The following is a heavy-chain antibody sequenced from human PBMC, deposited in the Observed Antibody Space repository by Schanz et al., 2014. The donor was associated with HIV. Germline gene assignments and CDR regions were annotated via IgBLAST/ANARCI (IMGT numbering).Heavy chain of an antibody. V-gene: IGHV1-18*01. J-gene: IGHJ5*02. CDR1: GYTFISYG. CDR3: ARDYPRRVIVPAAPDGYNWFDP. D-gene: IGHD2-2*01. Sequence: QVQLVQSGTEVKKPGASVKVSCKASGYTFISYGISWVRQAPGQGLEWMGWISVYNGNTDYAQKLQGRVTMTTDTSTRKDYRGLRSLRSEDRAVYYGARDYPRRVIVPAAPDGYNWFDPWGQGTLVTVSS. CDR2: ISVYNGNT.